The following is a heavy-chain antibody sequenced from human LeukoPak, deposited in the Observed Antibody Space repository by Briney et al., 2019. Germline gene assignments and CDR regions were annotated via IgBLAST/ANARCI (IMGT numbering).Heavy chain of an antibody. J-gene: IGHJ6*03. Sequence: GGSLRLSCAASGFTFSSYGMHWVRQAPGKGLEWVAFIRHDGSNKYYADSVKGRFTISRDNSKNTLYLQMKSLRAEDTAVYYCAKGGGYEAQYYYYYLDVWGKGTTVTISS. CDR1: GFTFSSYG. CDR3: AKGGGYEAQYYYYYLDV. V-gene: IGHV3-30*02. D-gene: IGHD5-12*01. CDR2: IRHDGSNK.